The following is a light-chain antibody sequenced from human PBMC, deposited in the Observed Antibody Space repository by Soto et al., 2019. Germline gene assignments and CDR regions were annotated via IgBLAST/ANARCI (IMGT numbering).Light chain of an antibody. Sequence: IQLTQSPSSLSASVGDRVTITCRASQGIRNDLGWYQQKPGKAPKLLIYAASSLQSGVPSRFSGSGSGTDFTLTISSLQPEDFANYYCQQSYSTPPWTFGQGTKVDIK. CDR3: QQSYSTPPWT. J-gene: IGKJ1*01. CDR2: AAS. CDR1: QGIRND. V-gene: IGKV1-39*01.